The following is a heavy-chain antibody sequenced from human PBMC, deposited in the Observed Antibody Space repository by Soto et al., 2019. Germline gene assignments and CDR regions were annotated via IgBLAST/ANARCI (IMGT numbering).Heavy chain of an antibody. CDR3: ARGRMTTFFDY. CDR2: IYYSGST. V-gene: IGHV4-59*01. J-gene: IGHJ4*02. CDR1: GDSISSYY. Sequence: PSETLSLTCTVSGDSISSYYWSWIRQPPGKGLEWIGYIYYSGSTNYNPSLKSRVTISVDTSKNQFSLKLSSVTAADTAVYYCARGRMTTFFDYWGQGTLVTVSS. D-gene: IGHD3-16*01.